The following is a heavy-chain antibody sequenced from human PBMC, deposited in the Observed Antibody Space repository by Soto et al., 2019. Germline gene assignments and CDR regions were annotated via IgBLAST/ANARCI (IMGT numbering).Heavy chain of an antibody. CDR3: AASIFYYGMDV. Sequence: PGAALKISCKGSGYRFTNYWISWVRQMPGKGLEWMGKIDPTESHTNYNPSFQGQVTISADKSITTTYLQWSSLKASDTAIYYCAASIFYYGMDVWGQGTTVTVSS. CDR2: IDPTESHT. V-gene: IGHV5-10-1*04. CDR1: GYRFTNYW. J-gene: IGHJ6*02.